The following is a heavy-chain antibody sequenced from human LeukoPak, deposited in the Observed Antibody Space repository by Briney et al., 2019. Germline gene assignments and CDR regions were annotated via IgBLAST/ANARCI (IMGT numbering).Heavy chain of an antibody. CDR3: ARVPAGELLSFDS. CDR2: IIPVLGTP. J-gene: IGHJ4*02. CDR1: GGTFSSYS. Sequence: ASVKVSCKASGGTFSSYSFSWVRQAPGQGLEWMGGIIPVLGTPNYAQRFQDRITIMADDSTTTAYMELSSLRSEDTAVYYCARVPAGELLSFDSWGQGTLVTVSS. V-gene: IGHV1-69*13. D-gene: IGHD1-26*01.